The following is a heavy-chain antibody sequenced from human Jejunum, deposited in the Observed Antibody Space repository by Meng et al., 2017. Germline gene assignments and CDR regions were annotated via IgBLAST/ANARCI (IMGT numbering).Heavy chain of an antibody. CDR2: ISISGDIL. CDR3: VTLSDSSLGY. CDR1: GLTFTAYL. D-gene: IGHD6-6*01. J-gene: IGHJ4*02. Sequence: QGRLVEAGGTLVKPGGALRLSCAASGLTFTAYLMSWIRQAPGKGLEWVSYISISGDILYYVDSVKGRFTISRDNAQNSLYLQMHSLRAEDTAVYYCVTLSDSSLGYWGQGTLVTVSS. V-gene: IGHV3-11*01.